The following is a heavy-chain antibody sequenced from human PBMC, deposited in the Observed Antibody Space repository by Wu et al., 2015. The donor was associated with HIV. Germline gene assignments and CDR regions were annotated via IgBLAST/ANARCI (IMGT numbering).Heavy chain of an antibody. CDR3: ATDYCSGERCHYFFNK. CDR1: GHTFTGSY. V-gene: IGHV1-2*02. CDR2: MNPNSGGT. D-gene: IGHD2-15*01. J-gene: IGHJ4*02. Sequence: QVQLVQSGAELKKPGASVKVSCETSGHTFTGSYIHWVRQAPGQRLEWMGWMNPNSGGTTYAQKFQDRVTMTRDTSISTAYMELSSLTSDDTAIYYCATDYCSGERCHYFFNKWGQGTLVTVSS.